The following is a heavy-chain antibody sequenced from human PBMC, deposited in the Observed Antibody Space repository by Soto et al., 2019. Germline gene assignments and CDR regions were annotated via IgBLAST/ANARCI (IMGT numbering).Heavy chain of an antibody. CDR1: GDSISGGASF. Sequence: LSLTCTVSGDSISGGASFWSWIRQPPGKGLEWIANVYYSGSSYYNPSLKSRLTISVDTTKNQFSLQLKSMTAADTAVYYCAKLSCTSSTCYFPGWFDPWGQGTLVTVSS. CDR2: VYYSGSS. V-gene: IGHV4-31*03. D-gene: IGHD2-2*01. CDR3: AKLSCTSSTCYFPGWFDP. J-gene: IGHJ5*02.